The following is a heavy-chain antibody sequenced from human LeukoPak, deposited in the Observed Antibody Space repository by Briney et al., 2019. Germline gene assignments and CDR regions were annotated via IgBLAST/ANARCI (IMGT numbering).Heavy chain of an antibody. CDR3: ARALAVTGTGGFDP. V-gene: IGHV3-74*03. CDR1: GFTFNRYR. J-gene: IGHJ5*02. D-gene: IGHD6-19*01. CDR2: ISPDGNSA. Sequence: GGSLRLSCAASGFTFNRYRMHWVRQAPGKGLVWVSRISPDGNSATYADSVKGRFTISRDNAKNTLYLQMNSLRAEDTAVYYCARALAVTGTGGFDPWGQGTLVTVSS.